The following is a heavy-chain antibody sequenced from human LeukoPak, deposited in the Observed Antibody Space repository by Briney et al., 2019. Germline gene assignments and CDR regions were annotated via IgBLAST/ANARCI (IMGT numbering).Heavy chain of an antibody. CDR1: GGSISSGGYY. V-gene: IGHV4-31*03. Sequence: SETLSLTCTVSGGSISSGGYYWSWIRQHPGKGLEWIGNIYYSGSTYYNPSLKSRVTISVDTSKNQFSLKLSSVTAADTAVYYCARDQAERGRLDYWGQGTLVTVSS. CDR3: ARDQAERGRLDY. J-gene: IGHJ4*02. CDR2: IYYSGST.